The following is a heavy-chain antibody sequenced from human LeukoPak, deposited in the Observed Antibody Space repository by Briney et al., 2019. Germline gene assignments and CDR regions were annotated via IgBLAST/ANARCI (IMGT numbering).Heavy chain of an antibody. D-gene: IGHD5-18*01. V-gene: IGHV4-59*11. J-gene: IGHJ4*02. Sequence: PSETLSLTCAVSGASMNTHYWSWIRQPPGKGLEWIGYMLDTVTTKDNPSLKSRFTLSADTSKNQFSLRLTSVTAADTAVYYCATIKRGNIFGYFAFWGQGIPVTVSS. CDR3: ATIKRGNIFGYFAF. CDR1: GASMNTHY. CDR2: MLDTVTT.